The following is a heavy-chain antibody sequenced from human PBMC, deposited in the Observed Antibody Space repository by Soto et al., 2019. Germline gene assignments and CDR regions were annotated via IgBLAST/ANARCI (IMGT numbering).Heavy chain of an antibody. CDR2: INPNSGGT. CDR3: ARALQPYYDFWSGYFDY. D-gene: IGHD3-3*01. V-gene: IGHV1-2*02. CDR1: GYTFTGYY. Sequence: GASVKVSCKASGYTFTGYYMHWVRQAPGQGLEWMGWINPNSGGTNYAQKFQGRVTMTRDTSIGTAYMELSRLRSDDTAVYYCARALQPYYDFWSGYFDYWGQGTLVTVSS. J-gene: IGHJ4*02.